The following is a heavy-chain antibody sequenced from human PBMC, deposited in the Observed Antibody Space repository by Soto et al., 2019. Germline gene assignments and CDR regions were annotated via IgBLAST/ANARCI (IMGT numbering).Heavy chain of an antibody. J-gene: IGHJ4*02. V-gene: IGHV4-59*01. D-gene: IGHD3-10*01. CDR3: ASMVRGVIVDY. Sequence: NLSETLSLTCTVSGGSISSYYWSWIRQPPGKGLEWIGYIYYSGSTNYNPSLKSRVTISVDTSKNQFSLKLSSVTAADTAVYYCASMVRGVIVDYWGQGTLVTVSS. CDR2: IYYSGST. CDR1: GGSISSYY.